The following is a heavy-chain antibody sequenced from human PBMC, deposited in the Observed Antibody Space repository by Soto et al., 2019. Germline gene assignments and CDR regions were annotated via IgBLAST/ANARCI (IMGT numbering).Heavy chain of an antibody. V-gene: IGHV4-61*01. J-gene: IGHJ3*02. CDR3: ARSPYGIDAFDI. CDR1: GGSVSSGSYY. D-gene: IGHD2-8*01. CDR2: IYYSGST. Sequence: SETLSLTCTVSGGSVSSGSYYWSWIRQPPGKGLEWIGYIYYSGSTNYNPSLKSRVTISVDTSKNQFSLKLSSVTAADTAVYYCARSPYGIDAFDIWGQGTMVTVS.